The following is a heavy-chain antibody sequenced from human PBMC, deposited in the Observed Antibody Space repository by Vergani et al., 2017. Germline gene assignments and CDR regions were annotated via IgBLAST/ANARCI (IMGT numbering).Heavy chain of an antibody. D-gene: IGHD3-22*01. J-gene: IGHJ4*02. CDR1: GFTFNSYG. V-gene: IGHV3-30*02. Sequence: QVQLVESGGGVVQPGGSLRLSCAASGFTFNSYGMHWVRQAPGKGLEWVASIRSDESRRYYGDSVKGRFTISRDNSKNTLSLQMNSLTAEDTAIYYCAGXQGTSAYYYGGFDYWGQGILVTVSS. CDR2: IRSDESRR. CDR3: AGXQGTSAYYYGGFDY.